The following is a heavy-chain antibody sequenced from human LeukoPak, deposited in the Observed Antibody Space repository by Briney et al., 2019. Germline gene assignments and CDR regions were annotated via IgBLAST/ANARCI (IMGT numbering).Heavy chain of an antibody. CDR1: GFTFSSYG. CDR2: IRYDGSNK. J-gene: IGHJ6*03. D-gene: IGHD3-10*01. CDR3: AKGRGYYYHYMDV. V-gene: IGHV3-30*02. Sequence: GGSLRLSCAASGFTFSSYGMHWVRQAPGKGLEWVAFIRYDGSNKYYADSVKGRFTISRDNSKNTLHLQMNSLRAEDTAVYYCAKGRGYYYHYMDVWGKGTTVTVSS.